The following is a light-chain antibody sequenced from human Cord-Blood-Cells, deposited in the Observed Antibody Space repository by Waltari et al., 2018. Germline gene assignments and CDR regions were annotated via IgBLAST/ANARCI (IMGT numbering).Light chain of an antibody. V-gene: IGLV3-1*01. CDR3: QAWDSSTVV. J-gene: IGLJ2*01. CDR2: QDS. Sequence: SYELTQPPSASVSPGQTASITCSGDTLGAKYACWYQQKPGQYPVLVIYQDSKRPSGIPERFSGSNSGNTATLTIGGTQAMDEADYYCQAWDSSTVVFGGGTKLTVL. CDR1: TLGAKY.